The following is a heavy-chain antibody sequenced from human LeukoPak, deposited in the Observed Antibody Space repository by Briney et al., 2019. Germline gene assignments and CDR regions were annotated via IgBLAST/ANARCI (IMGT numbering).Heavy chain of an antibody. Sequence: PGGSLRLSCAASGFTFTSHSMNWVRQAPGKGLEWVSSIGSRSTSIYYADSVKGWFTISRDNAKNSLYLQMNSLRAEDTAVYYCARESSESFDIWGQGTMVTVSS. CDR1: GFTFTSHS. CDR2: IGSRSTSI. D-gene: IGHD6-25*01. V-gene: IGHV3-21*01. J-gene: IGHJ3*02. CDR3: ARESSESFDI.